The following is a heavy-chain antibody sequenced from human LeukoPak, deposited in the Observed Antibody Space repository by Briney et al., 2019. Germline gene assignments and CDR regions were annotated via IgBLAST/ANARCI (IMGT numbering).Heavy chain of an antibody. CDR1: GFTFSSYG. V-gene: IGHV3-30*18. J-gene: IGHJ4*02. CDR2: ISYDGSNK. CDR3: AKDPAY. Sequence: GRSLRLSCAASGFTFSSYGMHWVRQAPGKGLEWVAVISYDGSNKYYADSVKGRFTISRDNSKNTPYLQMNSLRAEDTAVYYCAKDPAYWGQGTLVTVSS.